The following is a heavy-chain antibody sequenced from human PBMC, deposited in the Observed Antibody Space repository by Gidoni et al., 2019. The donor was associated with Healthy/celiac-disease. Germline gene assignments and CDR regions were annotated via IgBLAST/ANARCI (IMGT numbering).Heavy chain of an antibody. CDR2: ISYDGSNK. D-gene: IGHD2-15*01. V-gene: IGHV3-30*18. J-gene: IGHJ4*02. CDR1: GFTFSSYG. CDR3: AKGSSGGDYFDY. Sequence: QVQLVESGGGVVQPGRSLRLSCAASGFTFSSYGMHWVRQAPGKELEGVAVISYDGSNKYYADSVKGRFTISRDNSKNTLYLQMNSLRAEDTAVYYCAKGSSGGDYFDYWGQGTLVTVSS.